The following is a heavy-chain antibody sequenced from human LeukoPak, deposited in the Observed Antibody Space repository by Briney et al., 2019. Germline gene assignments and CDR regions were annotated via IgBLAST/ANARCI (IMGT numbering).Heavy chain of an antibody. V-gene: IGHV3-30*03. CDR2: ISYDGSDE. D-gene: IGHD3-3*01. J-gene: IGHJ4*02. CDR1: GFSFSTQR. CDR3: ARDFTPEWFDIH. Sequence: GGSLRLSCAASGFSFSTQRMHWVRQAPGKGLEWVGVISYDGSDEYYTDSVKGRFTISRDNSKNTVYLQMNSLRADDTAVYYCARDFTPEWFDIHWGQGTLVTVS.